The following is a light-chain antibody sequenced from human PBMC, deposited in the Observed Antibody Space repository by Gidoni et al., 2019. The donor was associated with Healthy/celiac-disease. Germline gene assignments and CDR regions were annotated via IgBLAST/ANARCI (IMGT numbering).Light chain of an antibody. V-gene: IGKV1-39*01. Sequence: DIQMTQSPSSLSASVGDRVTITCRASQSISSYLNWYQQKPGKAPKLLIYAASSLQSGVPSRFSCSGSGTDFTLTISILQPEDFATYYCQQSYSTPPYTFGQGTKLEIK. CDR3: QQSYSTPPYT. CDR1: QSISSY. CDR2: AAS. J-gene: IGKJ2*01.